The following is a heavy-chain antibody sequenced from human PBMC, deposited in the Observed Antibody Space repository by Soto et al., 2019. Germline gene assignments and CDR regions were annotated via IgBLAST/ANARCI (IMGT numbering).Heavy chain of an antibody. J-gene: IGHJ6*04. CDR2: IYYSGST. V-gene: IGHV4-39*01. Sequence: SETLSLTCTVSGGSISSSSYYWGWIRQPPGKGLEWIGSIYYSGSTYYNPSLKSRVTISVDTSKNQFSLKLSSVTAADTAVYYCARPGDVSSSSWSYYSYYYGMDVWGKGTTFTASS. CDR1: GGSISSSSYY. CDR3: ARPGDVSSSSWSYYSYYYGMDV. D-gene: IGHD6-13*01.